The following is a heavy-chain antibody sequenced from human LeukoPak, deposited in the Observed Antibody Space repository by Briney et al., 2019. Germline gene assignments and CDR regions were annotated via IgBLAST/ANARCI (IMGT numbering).Heavy chain of an antibody. J-gene: IGHJ4*02. CDR2: ISGSGGST. D-gene: IGHD4-17*01. CDR3: ARPGLYGDYVH. Sequence: GGSLRLSCAASGIAFNRYDMSWVRQAPGKGLEWVSAISGSGGSTYYADSVKGRFTISRDNSKNTLYLQMNSLRAEDTAVYYCARPGLYGDYVHWGQGTLVTVSS. CDR1: GIAFNRYD. V-gene: IGHV3-23*01.